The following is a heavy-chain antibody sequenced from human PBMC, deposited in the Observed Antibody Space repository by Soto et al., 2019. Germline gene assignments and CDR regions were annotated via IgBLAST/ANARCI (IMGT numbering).Heavy chain of an antibody. CDR2: IIPIFGTA. J-gene: IGHJ4*02. V-gene: IGHV1-69*13. D-gene: IGHD3-22*01. CDR1: GGTFSSYA. CDR3: ARSTYYYDSSGLYYFDY. Sequence: GASVKVSCKASGGTFSSYAISWVRQAPGQGLEWMGGIIPIFGTANYAQKFQGRATITADESTSTAYMELSSLRSEDTAVYYCARSTYYYDSSGLYYFDYWGQGTLVTVSS.